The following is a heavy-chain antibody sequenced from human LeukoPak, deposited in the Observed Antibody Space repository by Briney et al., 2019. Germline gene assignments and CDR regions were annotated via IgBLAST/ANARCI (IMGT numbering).Heavy chain of an antibody. Sequence: GGSLRLSCAASGFSFSSHGMSWVRQAPGKGLEWVSGIIGGAGGTYYADSVKGRFTISRDNAKNSLFLQMNSLRAEDTALYYCARVHRYSSSWDSFDQWGQGTLVTVSS. CDR2: IIGGAGGT. D-gene: IGHD6-13*01. J-gene: IGHJ4*02. CDR3: ARVHRYSSSWDSFDQ. CDR1: GFSFSSHG. V-gene: IGHV3-23*01.